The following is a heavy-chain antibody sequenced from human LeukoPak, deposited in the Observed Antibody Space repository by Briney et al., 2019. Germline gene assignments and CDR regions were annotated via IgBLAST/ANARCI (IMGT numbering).Heavy chain of an antibody. D-gene: IGHD1-26*01. Sequence: APVTVSCKASGYTFTGYYMHWVRQAPGQGLEWMGWINPNSGGANYAQKFQGWVTMTRDTSISTAYMELSRQRSDDTAVYYCARDSGSYYYFDYWGQGTLVTVSS. J-gene: IGHJ4*02. CDR2: INPNSGGA. CDR1: GYTFTGYY. CDR3: ARDSGSYYYFDY. V-gene: IGHV1-2*04.